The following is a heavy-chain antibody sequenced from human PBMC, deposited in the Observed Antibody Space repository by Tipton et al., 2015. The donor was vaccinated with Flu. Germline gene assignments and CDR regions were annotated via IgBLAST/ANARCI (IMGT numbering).Heavy chain of an antibody. CDR1: GGSFSGDY. V-gene: IGHV4-34*01. Sequence: TLSLTCVVYGGSFSGDYCSWIRQSPGKGLEWIGEVNHSGSTNYNPSLKSRVIMSVDTSKNQFSLNLSSVTAADTAVYYCARLYKSGGTWGQGTQVTVSS. J-gene: IGHJ4*02. D-gene: IGHD6-19*01. CDR3: ARLYKSGGT. CDR2: VNHSGST.